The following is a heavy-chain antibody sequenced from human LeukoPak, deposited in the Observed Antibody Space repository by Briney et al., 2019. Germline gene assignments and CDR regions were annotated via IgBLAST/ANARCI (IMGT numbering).Heavy chain of an antibody. Sequence: SETLSLTCTVSGGSISSYYWSRIRQPAGKGLEWIGRIYTSGSTNYNPSLKSRVTMSVGTSKNQFSLKLSSVTAADTAVYYCARGWEPRLVDYWGQGTLVTVSS. D-gene: IGHD1-26*01. V-gene: IGHV4-4*07. CDR1: GGSISSYY. J-gene: IGHJ4*02. CDR3: ARGWEPRLVDY. CDR2: IYTSGST.